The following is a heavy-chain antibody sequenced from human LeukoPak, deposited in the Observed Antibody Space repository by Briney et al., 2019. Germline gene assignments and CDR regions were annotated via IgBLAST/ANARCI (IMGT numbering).Heavy chain of an antibody. Sequence: SETLSLTCTVSGYSISSGYYWGWIRQPPGKGLEWIGSIYHGGSTYYNPSLKSRVTISVDTSKNQFSLKLSSVTAADTAVYYCARHRITIFGVVIKNHWYFDLWGRGTLVTVSS. CDR2: IYHGGST. CDR3: ARHRITIFGVVIKNHWYFDL. J-gene: IGHJ2*01. V-gene: IGHV4-38-2*02. CDR1: GYSISSGYY. D-gene: IGHD3-3*01.